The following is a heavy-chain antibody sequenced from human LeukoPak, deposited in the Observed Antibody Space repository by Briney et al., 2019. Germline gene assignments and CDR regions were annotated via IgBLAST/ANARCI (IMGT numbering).Heavy chain of an antibody. CDR2: VSYDGSNK. D-gene: IGHD3-16*01. Sequence: GGSLRLSCAASGFTFSGYAMRWVRQAPGKGLEWVAVVSYDGSNKYYADSVKGRFTISRDNSKNTLYLQMNSLRAEDTAVYYCARDGGSSEFDYWGQGTLVTVSS. CDR1: GFTFSGYA. V-gene: IGHV3-30-3*01. J-gene: IGHJ4*02. CDR3: ARDGGSSEFDY.